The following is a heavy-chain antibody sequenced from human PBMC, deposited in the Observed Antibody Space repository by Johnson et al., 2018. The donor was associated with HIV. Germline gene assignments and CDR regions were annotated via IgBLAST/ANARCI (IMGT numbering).Heavy chain of an antibody. V-gene: IGHV3-72*01. J-gene: IGHJ3*01. Sequence: VPLVESGGGLVPPGGSLRLSCVASGFIFSDHYMDWVRQAPGTVLEWVGRTSNKANSYTTDYAASVKGRFTISRDDSKNSLYLQMNSLKTEDTAVYYCTRVSLPPSYAFDFWGQGTMVTVSS. CDR3: TRVSLPPSYAFDF. CDR1: GFIFSDHY. CDR2: TSNKANSYTT.